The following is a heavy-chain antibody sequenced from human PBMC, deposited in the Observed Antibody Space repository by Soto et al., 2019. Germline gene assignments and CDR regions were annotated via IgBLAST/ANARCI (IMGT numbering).Heavy chain of an antibody. CDR2: INPNSGGT. CDR1: GYTFTGYY. J-gene: IGHJ6*02. CDR3: AREWYCSSTSCPHYGMDV. D-gene: IGHD2-2*01. Sequence: ASVKVSCKASGYTFTGYYMHWVRQAPGQGLEWMGWINPNSGGTNYAQKFQGWVTMTRDTSISTAYMELSRLRSDDTAVYYCAREWYCSSTSCPHYGMDVWGQGTTVTVSS. V-gene: IGHV1-2*04.